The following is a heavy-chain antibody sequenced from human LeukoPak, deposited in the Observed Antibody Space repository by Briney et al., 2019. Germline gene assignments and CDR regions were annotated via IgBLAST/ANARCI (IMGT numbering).Heavy chain of an antibody. CDR1: GGSISSGGYY. J-gene: IGHJ4*02. CDR3: ARGVRQQLVWDY. D-gene: IGHD6-13*01. Sequence: SSETLSLTCTVSGGSISSGGYYWSWIRQHPGKGLEWIGYIYYSGSTNYNPSLKSRVTMSVDTSKNQFSLKLSSVTAADTAVYYCARGVRQQLVWDYWGQGTLVTVSS. CDR2: IYYSGST. V-gene: IGHV4-61*08.